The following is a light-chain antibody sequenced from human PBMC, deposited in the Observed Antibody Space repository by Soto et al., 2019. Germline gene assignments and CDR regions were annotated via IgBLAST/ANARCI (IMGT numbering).Light chain of an antibody. CDR1: QSIRSY. Sequence: DIQMTQSPSSLSASVGDRVTITCRASQSIRSYLNWYQQKPGKAPKLLIYAASSLQSGVTSRFSGSGSGTDFTLSISSLKPEDFATYYCQQSYSTPYTFGQGTKLEIK. CDR2: AAS. V-gene: IGKV1-39*01. CDR3: QQSYSTPYT. J-gene: IGKJ2*01.